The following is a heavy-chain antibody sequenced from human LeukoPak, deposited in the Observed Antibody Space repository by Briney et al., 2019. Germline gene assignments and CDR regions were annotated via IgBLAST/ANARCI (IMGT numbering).Heavy chain of an antibody. J-gene: IGHJ4*02. CDR1: GFTFSSYG. Sequence: GGSLRLSCAASGFTFSSYGMHWVRQAPGKGLEWVAFIRYDGSNKYYADSVKGRFTVSRDNSKNTLYLQMNSLRAEDTAVYYCAKDHRYFDWIRYFDYWGQGTLVTVSS. CDR3: AKDHRYFDWIRYFDY. D-gene: IGHD3-9*01. CDR2: IRYDGSNK. V-gene: IGHV3-30*02.